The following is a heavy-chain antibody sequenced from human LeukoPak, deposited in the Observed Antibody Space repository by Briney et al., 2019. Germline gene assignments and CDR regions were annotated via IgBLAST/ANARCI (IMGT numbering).Heavy chain of an antibody. Sequence: PGGSLRLSCAASGFRFSSYAMSWVRQAPGKGLEWVSYISSSGSTIYYADSVKGRFTISRDNAKNSLYLQMNGLRAEDTAAYYCARGATDTTRWFDPWGQGTLVTVSS. CDR1: GFRFSSYA. D-gene: IGHD1-7*01. CDR3: ARGATDTTRWFDP. CDR2: ISSSGSTI. V-gene: IGHV3-48*04. J-gene: IGHJ5*02.